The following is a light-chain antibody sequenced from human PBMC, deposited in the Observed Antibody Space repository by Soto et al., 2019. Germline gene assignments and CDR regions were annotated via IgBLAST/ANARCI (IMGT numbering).Light chain of an antibody. V-gene: IGKV3-15*01. CDR3: QPYNNWPLT. CDR1: QGIGDT. CDR2: DTS. Sequence: ENVLRQSPGTLSLYPGEGATLSCRASQGIGDTLAWYQHKPGQTPRLLIYDTSTRATGVPTRFSGSRSGAEFTLTINSLQSEDFAVYYCQPYNNWPLTFGGGTKVDIK. J-gene: IGKJ4*01.